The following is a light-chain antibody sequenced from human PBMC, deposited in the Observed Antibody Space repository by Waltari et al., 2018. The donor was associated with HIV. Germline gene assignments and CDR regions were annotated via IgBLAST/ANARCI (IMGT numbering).Light chain of an antibody. CDR2: YDS. Sequence: SYVLTQPPSVSVAPGKTARITCGGNNIRSKSVHWYQQKPGQAPVLVIYYDSDRPSGSPGRFAGANSGNTAPLTISRVEAGDEADYYCQVWDSSSDHRVFGGGTKLTVL. J-gene: IGLJ3*02. V-gene: IGLV3-21*04. CDR3: QVWDSSSDHRV. CDR1: NIRSKS.